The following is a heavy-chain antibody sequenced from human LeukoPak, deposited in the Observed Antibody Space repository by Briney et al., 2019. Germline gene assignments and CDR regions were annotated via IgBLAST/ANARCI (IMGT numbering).Heavy chain of an antibody. CDR3: ARVAQYLVGASSTAFFEY. J-gene: IGHJ4*02. V-gene: IGHV4-4*07. D-gene: IGHD1-26*01. Sequence: PSETLSLTCSVSGGSINNYYWTWIRQPAGKGLEWIGHISTLGSTNYNPSLKSRVSMSVDTSNYHFSLKLSFVTAAGTAIYYCARVAQYLVGASSTAFFEYWGQGTLVTISS. CDR2: ISTLGST. CDR1: GGSINNYY.